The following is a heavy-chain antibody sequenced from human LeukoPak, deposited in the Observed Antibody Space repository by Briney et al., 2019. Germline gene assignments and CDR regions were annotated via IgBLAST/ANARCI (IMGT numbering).Heavy chain of an antibody. J-gene: IGHJ4*02. Sequence: GGSLRLSCAASGFTFNNYAMSWVRQAPGKGLEWVSAISASGGTTYYADSVKGRFTISRDNSENTLFLQMNSLRAEDTAVYYCARDMGDPNYSYGSPHFDSWGQGTLVTVSS. D-gene: IGHD5-18*01. CDR1: GFTFNNYA. CDR3: ARDMGDPNYSYGSPHFDS. V-gene: IGHV3-23*01. CDR2: ISASGGTT.